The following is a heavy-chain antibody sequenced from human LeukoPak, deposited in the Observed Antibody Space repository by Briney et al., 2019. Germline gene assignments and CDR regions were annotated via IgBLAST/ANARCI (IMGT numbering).Heavy chain of an antibody. V-gene: IGHV1-18*01. D-gene: IGHD3-10*01. CDR1: GYTFTSHG. CDR3: ARGDYYGSGSYYPNYYGMDV. Sequence: ASVKLSCKASGYTFTSHGISWVRQAPGQGLEWMGWISAYNGNTNYAQKLQGRVTMTTDTSTSTAYMELRSLRSDDTAVYYCARGDYYGSGSYYPNYYGMDVWGQGTTVTVSS. J-gene: IGHJ6*02. CDR2: ISAYNGNT.